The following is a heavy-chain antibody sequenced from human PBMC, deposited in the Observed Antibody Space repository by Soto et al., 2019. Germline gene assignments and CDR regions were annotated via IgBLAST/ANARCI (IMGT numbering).Heavy chain of an antibody. CDR3: AKDAVPYNGKWDWFDS. CDR1: RFTFSDFA. D-gene: IGHD1-20*01. J-gene: IGHJ5*01. Sequence: DVQLLESGGVLVQPGGSLTLSCAASRFTFSDFAMSWVRQAPGKGLEWVSSIGGGGTDTYYADSVKGRFTISRDNSKNTLYLQMDGLRDEDTAVYYCAKDAVPYNGKWDWFDSWGQGTLVIVSS. V-gene: IGHV3-23*01. CDR2: IGGGGTDT.